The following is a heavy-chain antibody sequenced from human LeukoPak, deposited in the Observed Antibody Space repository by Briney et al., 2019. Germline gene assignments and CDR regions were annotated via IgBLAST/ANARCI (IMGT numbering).Heavy chain of an antibody. CDR3: ATLGGGYYDSSGYDR. V-gene: IGHV4-34*01. CDR2: INHSGST. CDR1: GGSFSGYY. Sequence: PSETLSLTCAVYGGSFSGYYWSWIRQPPGKGLEWIGEINHSGSTNYNPSLKSRVTISVDTSKNQFSLKLSSVTAADTAVYYCATLGGGYYDSSGYDRWGQGTLVTVSS. J-gene: IGHJ4*02. D-gene: IGHD3-22*01.